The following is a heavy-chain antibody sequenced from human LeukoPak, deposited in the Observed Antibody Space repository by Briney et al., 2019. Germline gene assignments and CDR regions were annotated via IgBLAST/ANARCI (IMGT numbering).Heavy chain of an antibody. CDR2: IYSGGST. Sequence: GGSLRLSCAASGFTVSSKYISWVRQAPGKGLEWVSVIYSGGSTYYADSVKGRFTIPRENSKNSLYLQMNSLGAEDTAVYYCARDEPNYYYMDVWGKGTTVTVSS. CDR1: GFTVSSKY. V-gene: IGHV3-66*01. J-gene: IGHJ6*03. CDR3: ARDEPNYYYMDV.